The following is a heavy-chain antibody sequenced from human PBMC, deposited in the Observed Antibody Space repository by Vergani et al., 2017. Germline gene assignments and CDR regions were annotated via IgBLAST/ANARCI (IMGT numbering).Heavy chain of an antibody. D-gene: IGHD1-26*01. CDR1: GYSFTSYW. V-gene: IGHV5-51*01. J-gene: IGHJ4*02. CDR2: IYPGDSDT. Sequence: EVQLVQSGAEVKQPGESLKISCKGSGYSFTSYWIGWVRQMPGKGLEWMGIIYPGDSDTRYSPSFQGQVTISADKSISTAYLQWSSLKASDTAMYYCARPRIVGATESVFFDYWGQGTLVTVSS. CDR3: ARPRIVGATESVFFDY.